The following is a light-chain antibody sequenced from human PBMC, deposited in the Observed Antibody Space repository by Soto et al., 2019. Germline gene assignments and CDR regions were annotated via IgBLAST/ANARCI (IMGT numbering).Light chain of an antibody. J-gene: IGLJ2*01. CDR3: CSYAGSDTFV. CDR2: EGS. CDR1: SSDVGNYNF. Sequence: QSVLTQPASVSGSPGQSITISCTGTSSDVGNYNFVSWYQRHPDKAPKLMIYEGSKRPSGVSNRFSGSRSGNTASLTISGLQAEDEADYYCCSYAGSDTFVFGGGTKVTVL. V-gene: IGLV2-23*01.